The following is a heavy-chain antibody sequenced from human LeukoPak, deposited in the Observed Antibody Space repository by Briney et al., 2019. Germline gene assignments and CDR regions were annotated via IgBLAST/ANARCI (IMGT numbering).Heavy chain of an antibody. V-gene: IGHV4-4*07. CDR3: ASEGQQLDFDY. Sequence: PSETLSLTCTVSGGSVSTYYWSWVRQPAGKGLEWIGRIYTSGSTNYNPSLKSRVTMSVDTSKNQFSLKLSSVTAADTAVYYCASEGQQLDFDYWGQGTLVTVSS. CDR1: GGSVSTYY. J-gene: IGHJ4*02. D-gene: IGHD6-13*01. CDR2: IYTSGST.